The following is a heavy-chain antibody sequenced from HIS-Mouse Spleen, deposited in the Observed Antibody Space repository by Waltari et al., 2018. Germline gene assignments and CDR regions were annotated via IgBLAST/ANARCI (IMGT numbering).Heavy chain of an antibody. J-gene: IGHJ2*01. CDR2: NYYSGRP. CDR1: GGSISSSSYY. CDR3: AREIPYSSSWYDWYFDL. V-gene: IGHV4-39*07. D-gene: IGHD6-13*01. Sequence: QLQLQESGPGLVKPSETLSLTCTVSGGSISSSSYYWGWIRQPPGKGLGWIGSNYYSGRPYYNPSLKGRVTISVDTSKNQFSLKLSSVTAADTAVYYCAREIPYSSSWYDWYFDLWGRGTLVTVSS.